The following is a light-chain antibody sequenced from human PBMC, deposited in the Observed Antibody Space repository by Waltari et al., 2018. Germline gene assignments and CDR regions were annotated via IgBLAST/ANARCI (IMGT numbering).Light chain of an antibody. CDR1: SSNTGAGYN. CDR3: QSYDSSLGGSV. Sequence: QSVLTQPPSVSGAPGQRVTISCTGSSSNTGAGYNVHWYQQLPGTAHKLLIYGNSNPPSWFPDRFSGSKSGTSASLAITGLHAEDEADYYCQSYDSSLGGSVFGTGTKVTVL. CDR2: GNS. V-gene: IGLV1-40*01. J-gene: IGLJ1*01.